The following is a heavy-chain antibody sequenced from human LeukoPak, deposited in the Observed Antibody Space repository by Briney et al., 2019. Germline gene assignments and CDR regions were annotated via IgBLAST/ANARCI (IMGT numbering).Heavy chain of an antibody. CDR3: ARIGIAAAAFDY. D-gene: IGHD6-13*01. CDR2: IYHSGST. CDR1: GGSISSGGYY. J-gene: IGHJ4*02. V-gene: IGHV4-30-2*01. Sequence: SETLSLTCTVSGGSISSGGYYWSWIRQPPGKGLEWIGYIYHSGSTYYNPSLKSRVTISVDRSKNQFSLKLSSVTAADTAVYYCARIGIAAAAFDYWGQGTLVTVSS.